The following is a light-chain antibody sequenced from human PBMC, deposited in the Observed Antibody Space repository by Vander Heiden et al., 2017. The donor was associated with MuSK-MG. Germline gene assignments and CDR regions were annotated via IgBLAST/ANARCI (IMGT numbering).Light chain of an antibody. CDR3: QAWDSSTVV. Sequence: SYELTQPPSVSVSPGQTASITCSGDQLGDKYACWYQQKPGQSPVLVIYKDSNRTSGITERFSGSNSGTTATLTIGGTQAGDEDYYYCQAWDSSTVVFGGGTKLTVL. CDR1: QLGDKY. V-gene: IGLV3-1*01. CDR2: KDS. J-gene: IGLJ2*01.